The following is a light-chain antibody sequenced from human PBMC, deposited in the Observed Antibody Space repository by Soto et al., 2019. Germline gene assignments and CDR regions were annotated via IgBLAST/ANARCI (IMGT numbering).Light chain of an antibody. CDR2: GNS. V-gene: IGLV1-40*01. J-gene: IGLJ2*01. CDR3: QSYDISLSGSRV. Sequence: QSVLTQPPSVSGAPGQRVTISCTGSSSNIGAGYDVHWYQQLPGTAPKLLIYGNSNRPSGVPDRFSGSKSGTSASLAITGLQAEDEADYYCQSYDISLSGSRVFGGGTKVPVL. CDR1: SSNIGAGYD.